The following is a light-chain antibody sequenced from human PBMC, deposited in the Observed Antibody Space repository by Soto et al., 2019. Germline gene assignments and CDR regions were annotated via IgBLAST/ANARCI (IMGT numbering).Light chain of an antibody. CDR1: RSDIGDSNF. CDR3: ASFRCGTSLV. Sequence: QSVLTHPASVSGSPRQSVTISCTGPRSDIGDSNFISWYQHSPGKAPRLLIYEVNNRPSGDSTRFSGSKAGNTAPLTIAGIVYDDEADYFCASFRCGTSLVFGSWTKVTVL. CDR2: EVN. J-gene: IGLJ1*01. V-gene: IGLV2-14*01.